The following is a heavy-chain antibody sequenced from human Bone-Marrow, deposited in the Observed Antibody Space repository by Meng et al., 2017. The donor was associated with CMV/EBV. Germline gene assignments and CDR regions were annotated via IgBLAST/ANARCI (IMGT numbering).Heavy chain of an antibody. V-gene: IGHV1-69*05. CDR1: GGTFSSYA. J-gene: IGHJ6*02. CDR3: ARGPPHFLEPYYYYGMDV. CDR2: IIPIFGTA. D-gene: IGHD3-3*01. Sequence: SVKVSCKASGGTFSSYAISWVRQAPGQGLEWMGGIIPIFGTANYAQKFQGRVTITTDESTSTAYMELSSLRSEDTAVYYCARGPPHFLEPYYYYGMDVWGQGTTATVSS.